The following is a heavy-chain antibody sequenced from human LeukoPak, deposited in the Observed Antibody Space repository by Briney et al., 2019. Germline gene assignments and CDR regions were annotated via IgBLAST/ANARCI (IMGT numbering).Heavy chain of an antibody. Sequence: GESLRLSCAASGSTFSSWMHWVRQAPGKGLVWVSRINSDGRSTSYADSVKGRFTISRDNAKNTLYLQMNSLRVEDTAVYYCVRDRLGLGDYWGQGTLVTVSS. CDR3: VRDRLGLGDY. CDR2: INSDGRST. CDR1: GSTFSSW. D-gene: IGHD7-27*01. V-gene: IGHV3-74*01. J-gene: IGHJ4*02.